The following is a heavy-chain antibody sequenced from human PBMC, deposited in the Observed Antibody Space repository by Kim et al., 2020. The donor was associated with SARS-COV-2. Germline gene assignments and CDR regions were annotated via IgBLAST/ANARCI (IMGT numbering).Heavy chain of an antibody. CDR3: AAQGVVTAQPGDYYFHGMDV. CDR2: IVVGSGNR. Sequence: SVKVSCKASGFTFRNSAVQWVRQARGQRLEWIGWIVVGSGNRNYAQKFRERVIITRDMSTSTAYLDLSSLRSEDTAVYYCAAQGVVTAQPGDYYFHGMDVWGPGTTVTVSS. V-gene: IGHV1-58*01. CDR1: GFTFRNSA. J-gene: IGHJ6*02. D-gene: IGHD2-2*01.